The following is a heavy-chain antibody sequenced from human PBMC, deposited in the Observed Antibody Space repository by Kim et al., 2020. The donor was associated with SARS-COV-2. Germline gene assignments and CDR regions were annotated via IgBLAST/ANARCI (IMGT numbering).Heavy chain of an antibody. V-gene: IGHV3-30*04. J-gene: IGHJ6*02. CDR1: GFTFSSYA. CDR3: ARVSGSGSYYHYYYGMEV. CDR2: ISYDGSNK. Sequence: GGSLRLSCAASGFTFSSYAMHWVRQAPGKGLEWVAVISYDGSNKYYADSVKGRFTISRDNSKNTLYLQMNSLRAEDTAVYYCARVSGSGSYYHYYYGMEVWGQGTTVTVSS. D-gene: IGHD3-10*01.